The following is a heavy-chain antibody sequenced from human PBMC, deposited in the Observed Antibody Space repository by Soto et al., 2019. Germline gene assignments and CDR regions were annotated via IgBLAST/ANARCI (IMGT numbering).Heavy chain of an antibody. CDR2: ISYDGSNK. CDR1: GFTFSSYG. Sequence: GGSLRLSCAASGFTFSSYGMHWVRQAPGKGLEWVAVISYDGSNKYYADSVKGRFTISRDNSKNTLYLQMNSLRAEDTAVYYCAKDQDNIVVVTASNFDYWGQGTLVTVSS. J-gene: IGHJ4*02. D-gene: IGHD2-21*02. CDR3: AKDQDNIVVVTASNFDY. V-gene: IGHV3-30*18.